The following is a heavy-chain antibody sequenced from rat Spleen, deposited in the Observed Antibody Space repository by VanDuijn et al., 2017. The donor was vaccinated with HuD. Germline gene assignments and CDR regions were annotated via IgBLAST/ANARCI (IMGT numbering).Heavy chain of an antibody. J-gene: IGHJ2*01. V-gene: IGHV2-41*01. CDR3: ARGPYYYDGTYYPPFDY. Sequence: QVQLKESGPGLVQPSQTLSLTYTVAGFSLTSYSVHWVRQPPGKGLEWMGLIWNTGGTRYNSALKSRLSISKDTSKSQVFLKMNSLQTEDTATYYCARGPYYYDGTYYPPFDYWGQGVMVTVSS. CDR2: IWNTGGT. D-gene: IGHD1-12*02. CDR1: GFSLTSYS.